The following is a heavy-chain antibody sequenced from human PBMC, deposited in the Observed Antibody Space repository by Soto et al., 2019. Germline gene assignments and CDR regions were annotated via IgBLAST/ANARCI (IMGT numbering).Heavy chain of an antibody. V-gene: IGHV3-23*01. Sequence: GGSLRLSCVASGLNFSNYAMSWVRQAPGKGLEWVSAISGSDGSTYYADSVKGRFTISRDNSKNTLYLQMNSLRAEDTAVYYCAKDSRVTMVRGVIIPPGYWGQGTLVTVSS. CDR2: ISGSDGST. D-gene: IGHD3-10*01. CDR3: AKDSRVTMVRGVIIPPGY. CDR1: GLNFSNYA. J-gene: IGHJ4*02.